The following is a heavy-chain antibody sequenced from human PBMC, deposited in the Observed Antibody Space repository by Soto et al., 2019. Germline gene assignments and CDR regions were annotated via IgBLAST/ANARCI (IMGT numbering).Heavy chain of an antibody. CDR3: ARPSLELRLAGFDY. V-gene: IGHV3-33*01. Sequence: PGGSLRLSCAASGFTFSSYGMHWVRQAPGKGLEWVAVIWYDGSNKYYADSVKGRFTISRDNSKNTLYLQMNSLRAEDTAVYYCARPSLELRLAGFDYWGQGTLVTVSS. CDR1: GFTFSSYG. CDR2: IWYDGSNK. D-gene: IGHD1-7*01. J-gene: IGHJ4*02.